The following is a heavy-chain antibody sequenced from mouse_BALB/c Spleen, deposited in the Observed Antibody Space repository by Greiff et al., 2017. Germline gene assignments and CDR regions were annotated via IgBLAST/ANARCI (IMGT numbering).Heavy chain of an antibody. CDR2: INPSSGYT. J-gene: IGHJ3*01. CDR3: RGSSPSAY. V-gene: IGHV1-4*02. D-gene: IGHD1-1*01. Sequence: VQLQQSAAELARPGASVKMSCKASGYTFTSYTMHWVKQRPGQGLEWIGYINPSSGYTEYNQKFKDKTTLTADKSSSTAYMQLSSLTSEDSAVYYCRGSSPSAYWGQGTLVTVSA. CDR1: GYTFTSYT.